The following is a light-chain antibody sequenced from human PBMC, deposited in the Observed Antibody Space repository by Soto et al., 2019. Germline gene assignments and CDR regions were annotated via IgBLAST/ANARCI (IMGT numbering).Light chain of an antibody. CDR2: GNN. CDR3: QSYDDSLSGVL. J-gene: IGLJ2*01. Sequence: QSVLTQAPSVSGAPGQRVTISCTGSSSNIGAGYDVHWYQQLPGTAPKVLIFGNNNRPSGVPDRFSGSKSGTSASLAITGLQAEDEADYYCQSYDDSLSGVLFGGGTKLTVL. CDR1: SSNIGAGYD. V-gene: IGLV1-40*01.